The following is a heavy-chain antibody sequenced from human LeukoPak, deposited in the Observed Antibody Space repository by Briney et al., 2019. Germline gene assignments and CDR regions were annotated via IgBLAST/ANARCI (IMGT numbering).Heavy chain of an antibody. J-gene: IGHJ5*02. CDR2: ISAYNGNT. CDR3: AGTGHYDFWSGFSTNWFDP. Sequence: WASVTVSCTASGYTFTSYGISWVRQAPGQGLEWMGWISAYNGNTNYAQKLQGRVTMTTDTSTSTAYMELRSLRSDDTAVYYCAGTGHYDFWSGFSTNWFDPWGQGTLVTVSS. D-gene: IGHD3-3*01. CDR1: GYTFTSYG. V-gene: IGHV1-18*01.